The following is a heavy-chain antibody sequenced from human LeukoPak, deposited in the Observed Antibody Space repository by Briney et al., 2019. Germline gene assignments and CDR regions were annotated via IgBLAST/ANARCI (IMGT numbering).Heavy chain of an antibody. Sequence: GASVKVSCKASGGTFSSYPFTWVRQAPGQGLEWMGEITPIFGAANYAQTFQGRVTITADESTSTVFMELSRLRSDDTAVYYCARDPSGYSSDWYYFDYWGQGTLVTVSS. CDR2: ITPIFGAA. CDR1: GGTFSSYP. J-gene: IGHJ4*02. D-gene: IGHD6-13*01. V-gene: IGHV1-69*13. CDR3: ARDPSGYSSDWYYFDY.